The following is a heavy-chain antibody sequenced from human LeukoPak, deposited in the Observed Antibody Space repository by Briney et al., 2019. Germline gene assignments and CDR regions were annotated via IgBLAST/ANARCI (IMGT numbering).Heavy chain of an antibody. CDR2: INPSGDST. CDR3: ARDPGREWELLLDAFDI. V-gene: IGHV1-46*01. CDR1: GYSFTSYY. Sequence: ASVKVSCKASGYSFTSYYMYWVRQAPGQGLEWMGIINPSGDSTSYAQKFQGRVTLTRDTSTSTVYMELSSLRAEDTAVYYCARDPGREWELLLDAFDIWGQGTMVTVSS. J-gene: IGHJ3*02. D-gene: IGHD1-26*01.